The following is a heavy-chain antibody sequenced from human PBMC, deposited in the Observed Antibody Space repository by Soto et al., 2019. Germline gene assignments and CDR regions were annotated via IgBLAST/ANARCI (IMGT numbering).Heavy chain of an antibody. CDR1: GGSIFSHY. Sequence: SETLSLICTVSGGSIFSHYWGWIRQPPGKGLEYIGYIYYSGSTNYNPSLKSRVTISVDMSREQFSLKLTSVTAADTAVYYCARGHNLGGSTFDIWGQGTSVTVSS. CDR3: ARGHNLGGSTFDI. CDR2: IYYSGST. V-gene: IGHV4-59*11. D-gene: IGHD3-16*01. J-gene: IGHJ3*02.